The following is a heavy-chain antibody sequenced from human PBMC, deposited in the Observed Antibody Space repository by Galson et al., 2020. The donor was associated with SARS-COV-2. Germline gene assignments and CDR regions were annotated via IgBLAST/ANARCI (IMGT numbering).Heavy chain of an antibody. D-gene: IGHD1-26*01. V-gene: IGHV3-30*04. Sequence: GGSQRLSCSTSGFTFKNYAMHWVRQSPGKGLEWVAVITFNGRNEYYADSVKGRVSISRDNAKNTHYLQMNSLRPEDTALYYCARDELAGGSSTLDNWGQGTLVTVSS. CDR2: ITFNGRNE. CDR3: ARDELAGGSSTLDN. CDR1: GFTFKNYA. J-gene: IGHJ4*02.